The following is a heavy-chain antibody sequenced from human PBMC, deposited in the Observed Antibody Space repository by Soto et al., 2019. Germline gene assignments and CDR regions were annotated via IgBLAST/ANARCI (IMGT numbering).Heavy chain of an antibody. J-gene: IGHJ4*02. CDR1: GGSISSGDYY. V-gene: IGHV4-30-4*01. Sequence: SETLSLTSTVSGGSISSGDYYWSWIRQPPGKGLEWIGYIYYSGSTYYNPSLKSRVTISVDTSKNQFSLKLSSVTAADTAVYYCARDWAGAIHYWGQGTLVTVSS. D-gene: IGHD6-19*01. CDR2: IYYSGST. CDR3: ARDWAGAIHY.